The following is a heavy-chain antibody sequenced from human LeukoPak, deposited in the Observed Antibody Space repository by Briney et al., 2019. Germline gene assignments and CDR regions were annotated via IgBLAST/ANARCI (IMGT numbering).Heavy chain of an antibody. V-gene: IGHV3-30-3*01. Sequence: PGGSLRLSCEASGFTFSSYAMHWVRQAPGKGLEWLAVISYDGSNKYFADSVKGRFTISRDNSKNTLYLQMNSLRAEDTAVYYCARENAGSSGWRPWYYFDYWGQGTLVTVSS. CDR2: ISYDGSNK. D-gene: IGHD6-19*01. CDR1: GFTFSSYA. J-gene: IGHJ4*02. CDR3: ARENAGSSGWRPWYYFDY.